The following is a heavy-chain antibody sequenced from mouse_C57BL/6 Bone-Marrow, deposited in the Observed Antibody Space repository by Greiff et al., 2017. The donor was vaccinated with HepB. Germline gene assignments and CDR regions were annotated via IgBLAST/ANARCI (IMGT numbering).Heavy chain of an antibody. J-gene: IGHJ3*01. CDR2: IYPGDGDT. CDR3: AREGWLLRTWFAY. V-gene: IGHV1-80*01. CDR1: GYAFSSYW. Sequence: QVQLKQSGAELVKPGASVKISCKASGYAFSSYWMNWVKQRPGKGLEWIGQIYPGDGDTNYNGKFKGKATLTADKSSSTAYMQLSSLTSEDSAVYFCAREGWLLRTWFAYWGQGTLVTVSA. D-gene: IGHD2-3*01.